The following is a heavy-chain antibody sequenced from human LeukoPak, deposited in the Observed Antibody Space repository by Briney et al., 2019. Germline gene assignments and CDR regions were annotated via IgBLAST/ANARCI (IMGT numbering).Heavy chain of an antibody. D-gene: IGHD3-3*01. CDR1: GGSFSGYY. V-gene: IGHV4-59*01. CDR3: ARHRRLGVAPLDY. J-gene: IGHJ4*02. Sequence: SETLSLTCAVYGGSFSGYYWSWIRQPPGKGLEWIGYIYYSGSTNYNPSLKSRVTISVDTSKNQFSLKLSSVTAADTAVYYCARHRRLGVAPLDYWGQGTLVTVSS. CDR2: IYYSGST.